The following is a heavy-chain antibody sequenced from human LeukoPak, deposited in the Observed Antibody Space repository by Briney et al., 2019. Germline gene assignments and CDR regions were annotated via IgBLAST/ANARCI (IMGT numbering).Heavy chain of an antibody. CDR3: ARDPYYHDSRGYRNNWCDA. J-gene: IGHJ5*02. CDR1: GYTFTSYD. D-gene: IGHD3-22*01. CDR2: MNPNSGNT. V-gene: IGHV1-8*03. Sequence: GASVKVSCKASGYTFTSYDINWVRQAPGQGLEWMGWMNPNSGNTGYAQKFQGRVTITRNTSISTAYMELSSLRSEDTAVYYCARDPYYHDSRGYRNNWCDAWGQGTLVTVSS.